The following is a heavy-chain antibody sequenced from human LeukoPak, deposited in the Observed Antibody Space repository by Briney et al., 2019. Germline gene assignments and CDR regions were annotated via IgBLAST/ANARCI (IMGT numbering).Heavy chain of an antibody. D-gene: IGHD5-18*01. CDR1: GFTFSSYS. CDR3: ARVGYSYGYGVLDY. V-gene: IGHV3-48*01. J-gene: IGHJ4*02. Sequence: PGGSLRLSCAASGFTFSSYSMNWVRQAPGKGLEWVSYISSSSSTIYYADSVKGRFTISRDNTKNSLYLQMNSLRAEGTAVYYCARVGYSYGYGVLDYWGQGTLVTVSS. CDR2: ISSSSSTI.